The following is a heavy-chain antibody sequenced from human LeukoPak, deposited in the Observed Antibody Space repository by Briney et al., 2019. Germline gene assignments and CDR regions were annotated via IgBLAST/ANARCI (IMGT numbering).Heavy chain of an antibody. V-gene: IGHV4-34*01. CDR2: INHSGST. CDR3: ARDPRKFYYFDY. Sequence: SETLSLTCAVYGGSFSGYYWSWIRQPPGKGLEWIGEINHSGSTNYNPSLKSRVTISVDTSKNQFSLKLSSVTAADTAVYYCARDPRKFYYFDYWGQGTLVTVSS. CDR1: GGSFSGYY. J-gene: IGHJ4*02. D-gene: IGHD3-3*01.